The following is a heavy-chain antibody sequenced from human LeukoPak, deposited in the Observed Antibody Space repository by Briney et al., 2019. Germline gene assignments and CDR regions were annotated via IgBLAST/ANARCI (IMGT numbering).Heavy chain of an antibody. Sequence: SCKASGGTFNSYAMHWVRQAPGKGLDWVAVIWYDGSNKYYADSVKGRFTISRDNSKNTLYLQMNSLRAEDTALYYCARAGSGWYEIDSWGQGTLVTVSS. CDR3: ARAGSGWYEIDS. CDR2: IWYDGSNK. CDR1: GGTFNSYA. J-gene: IGHJ4*02. V-gene: IGHV3-33*01. D-gene: IGHD6-19*01.